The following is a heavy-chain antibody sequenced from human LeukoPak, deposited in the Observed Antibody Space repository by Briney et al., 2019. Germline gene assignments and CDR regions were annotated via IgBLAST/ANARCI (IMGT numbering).Heavy chain of an antibody. J-gene: IGHJ4*02. CDR1: GYTFTSYG. D-gene: IGHD3-10*01. Sequence: GASVKVSCKASGYTFTSYGISWVRQAPGQGLEWMGWIIPKSGATNFAQSFRDRVTVTSDTSTVYMDLSRLTSDDTAVYYCARDLRSGGVTYGQDSWGQGTLVTVSS. CDR2: IIPKSGAT. V-gene: IGHV1-2*02. CDR3: ARDLRSGGVTYGQDS.